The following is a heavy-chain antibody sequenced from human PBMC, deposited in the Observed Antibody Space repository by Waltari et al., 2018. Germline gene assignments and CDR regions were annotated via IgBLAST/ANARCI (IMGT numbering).Heavy chain of an antibody. CDR3: AKGCSGVTCNSGEWGMDV. J-gene: IGHJ6*02. D-gene: IGHD2-15*01. Sequence: EVQLLVSGGRSVPLGGSLRLSSAATGITSSSYAMNWVPQAPVKGLEWVSAISGSGSTSYYADSVKGRFTISRDNSKNTLYLQMNSLRADDTAVYYCAKGCSGVTCNSGEWGMDVWGQGTTVTVSS. CDR2: ISGSGSTS. CDR1: GITSSSYA. V-gene: IGHV3-23*01.